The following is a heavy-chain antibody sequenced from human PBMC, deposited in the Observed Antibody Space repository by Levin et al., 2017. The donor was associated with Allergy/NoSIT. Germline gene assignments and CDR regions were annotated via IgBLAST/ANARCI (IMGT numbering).Heavy chain of an antibody. CDR2: FYYSGST. J-gene: IGHJ4*02. CDR3: ARHGSGSSSSWRH. CDR1: GGSINSINYY. V-gene: IGHV4-39*01. D-gene: IGHD6-13*01. Sequence: ETLSLTCTVSGGSINSINYYWGWIRQPPGKGLEWIGSFYYSGSTYYNPSLKSRVTISVDTSKNQFSLKLSSVTAADTAVYYCARHGSGSSSSWRHWGQGTLVTVSS.